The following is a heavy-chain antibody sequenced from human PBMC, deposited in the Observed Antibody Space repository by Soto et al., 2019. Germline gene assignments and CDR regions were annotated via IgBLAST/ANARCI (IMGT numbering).Heavy chain of an antibody. CDR1: GYTFTNYG. D-gene: IGHD2-21*02. Sequence: QVQLVQSGAEVKKPGASMKVSCKASGYTFTNYGITWMRQAPGQWLEWMGWISAYNGHTNYARKLQGRVTMTTDTATSTAYMELGRLGSDDTAIYYCARGGVTSQMDVWGQGTTVTVSS. CDR3: ARGGVTSQMDV. J-gene: IGHJ6*02. CDR2: ISAYNGHT. V-gene: IGHV1-18*01.